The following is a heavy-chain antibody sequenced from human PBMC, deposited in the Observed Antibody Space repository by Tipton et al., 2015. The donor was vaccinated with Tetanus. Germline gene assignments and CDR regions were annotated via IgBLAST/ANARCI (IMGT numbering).Heavy chain of an antibody. D-gene: IGHD3-22*01. J-gene: IGHJ6*02. V-gene: IGHV1-2*02. CDR3: ARDRGDYIYYGMDV. CDR1: GYTFTGYY. Sequence: QMQLVQSGAKLKKPGASLKVSCKASGYTFTGYYMYWVRQAPGQGLEWVGWIDPNSGGTIYAQNFQGRVTMTRDTSISTVYMELSRLRSDDTAVYYCARDRGDYIYYGMDVWGPGTTVTVSS. CDR2: IDPNSGGT.